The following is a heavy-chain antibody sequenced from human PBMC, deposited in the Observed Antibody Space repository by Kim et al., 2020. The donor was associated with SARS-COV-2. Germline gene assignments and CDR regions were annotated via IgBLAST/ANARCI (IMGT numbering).Heavy chain of an antibody. J-gene: IGHJ5*02. D-gene: IGHD2-21*01. Sequence: ASVKVRFNISRDNSKNTLYLQRNSLRVEDTAVYYCAKDQTPSIVDINWLDPWGQGTLVTVSS. CDR3: AKDQTPSIVDINWLDP. V-gene: IGHV3-23*01.